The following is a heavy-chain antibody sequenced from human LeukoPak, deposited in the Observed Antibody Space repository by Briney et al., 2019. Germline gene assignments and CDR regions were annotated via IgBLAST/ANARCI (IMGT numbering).Heavy chain of an antibody. CDR3: TTDGGAAAPY. V-gene: IGHV3-15*01. D-gene: IGHD6-13*01. CDR1: GFTFSNAW. CDR2: IKSKTNDGTT. J-gene: IGHJ4*02. Sequence: GGSLRLPCAASGFTFSNAWMSWVRQAPGKGLEWVGRIKSKTNDGTTDYAAPVRGRFTISRDDSKNTLYLQMNSLKTEDTAVYYCTTDGGAAAPYWGQGTLVTVSS.